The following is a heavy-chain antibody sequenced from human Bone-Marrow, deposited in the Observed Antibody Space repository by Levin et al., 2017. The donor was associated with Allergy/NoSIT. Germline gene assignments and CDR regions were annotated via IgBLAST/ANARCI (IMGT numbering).Heavy chain of an antibody. CDR1: GGSITSNNYY. CDR2: IHHSGST. J-gene: IGHJ4*02. Sequence: SETLSLTCAVSGGSITSNNYYWGWIRQSPGKGLEWIGTIHHSGSTYYNPSLKSRVTISANTSKNQVSLKVISVTAADTAVYYCARDLDSDMLIGFSFDNWGQGSLVTVSS. D-gene: IGHD3-9*01. V-gene: IGHV4-39*07. CDR3: ARDLDSDMLIGFSFDN.